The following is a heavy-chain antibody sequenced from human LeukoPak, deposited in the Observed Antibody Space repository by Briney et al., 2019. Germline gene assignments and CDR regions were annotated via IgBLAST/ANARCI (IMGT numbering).Heavy chain of an antibody. CDR1: GFTFSSYG. V-gene: IGHV3-30*18. CDR3: AKDQRSGSYIDY. J-gene: IGHJ4*02. Sequence: GGSLRLSCAASGFTFSSYGMHWVRQAPGKGLEWVAVISYDGSNKYYADSVKGRFTISRDNSKNTLYLQMNGLRAEDTAVYYCAKDQRSGSYIDYWGQGTLVTVSS. CDR2: ISYDGSNK. D-gene: IGHD1-26*01.